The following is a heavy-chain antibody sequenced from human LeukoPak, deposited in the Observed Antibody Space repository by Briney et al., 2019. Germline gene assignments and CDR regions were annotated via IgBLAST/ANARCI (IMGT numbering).Heavy chain of an antibody. J-gene: IGHJ4*02. D-gene: IGHD3-10*01. V-gene: IGHV3-23*01. CDR2: ISGRGGST. CDR3: AKTPSYYGSGSYPSDY. Sequence: GGSLRLSCAACGFTFSSYAMSWVRHAPGEGLEWVSAISGRGGSTYYADSVEGRFTISRDTTKNSLYPQKNSLRAEDTDVYYCAKTPSYYGSGSYPSDYWGQGTLVTVSS. CDR1: GFTFSSYA.